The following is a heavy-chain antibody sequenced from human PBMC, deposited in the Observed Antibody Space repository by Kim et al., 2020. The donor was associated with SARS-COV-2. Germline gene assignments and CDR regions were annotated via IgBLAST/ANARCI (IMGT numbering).Heavy chain of an antibody. J-gene: IGHJ6*02. CDR1: GFTFSSYA. CDR3: AKDCSSGFGGYYYGMDV. Sequence: GGSLRLSCAASGFTFSSYAMSWVRQAPGKGLEWVSAISGSGGSTYYADSVKGRFTISRDNSKNTLYLQMNSLRAEDTAVYYCAKDCSSGFGGYYYGMDVWGQGTTVTVSS. CDR2: ISGSGGST. D-gene: IGHD3-10*01. V-gene: IGHV3-23*01.